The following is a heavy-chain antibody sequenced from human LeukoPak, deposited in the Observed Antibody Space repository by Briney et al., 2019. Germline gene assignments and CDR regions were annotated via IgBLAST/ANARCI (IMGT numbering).Heavy chain of an antibody. J-gene: IGHJ3*02. Sequence: SETLSLTCAVSGYSISSGYYWGWIRQPPGKGLEWIGSIYHSGSTNYNPSLKSRVTISVDTSKNQFSLKLSSVTAADTAVYYCARGPRRVFGVVIYAFDIWGQGTMVTVSS. CDR1: GYSISSGYY. D-gene: IGHD3-3*01. CDR2: IYHSGST. V-gene: IGHV4-38-2*01. CDR3: ARGPRRVFGVVIYAFDI.